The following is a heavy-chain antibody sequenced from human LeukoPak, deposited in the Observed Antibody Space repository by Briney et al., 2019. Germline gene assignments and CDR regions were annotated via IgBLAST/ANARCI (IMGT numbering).Heavy chain of an antibody. D-gene: IGHD3-10*01. CDR2: ISANTGNT. CDR3: ARSVEAAVRGGPPHY. J-gene: IGHJ4*02. CDR1: GYTFTSYG. Sequence: EASVKVSCKASGYTFTSYGISWVRQAPGQGLEWMGWISANTGNTNYAQKFQGRVTMTTDTSTRTAYMELRSLRSDDTAVYYCARSVEAAVRGGPPHYWGQGTQVTVSS. V-gene: IGHV1-18*01.